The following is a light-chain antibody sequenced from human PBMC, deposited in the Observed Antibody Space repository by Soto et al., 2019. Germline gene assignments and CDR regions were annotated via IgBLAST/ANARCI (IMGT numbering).Light chain of an antibody. CDR1: SSDVGNYNL. Sequence: QSALTQPASVSGSPGQSITISCTGTSSDVGNYNLVSWYQQHPGKAPKLMIYEVTKRPSGVCNRFSASKSANTASLTISGLQAEDEADFYCCSSAGNTTVVCGGGTKVTVL. CDR2: EVT. J-gene: IGLJ2*01. CDR3: CSSAGNTTVV. V-gene: IGLV2-23*02.